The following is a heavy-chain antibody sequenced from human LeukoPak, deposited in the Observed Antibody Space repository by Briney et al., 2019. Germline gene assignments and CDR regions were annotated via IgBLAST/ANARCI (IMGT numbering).Heavy chain of an antibody. CDR1: GLTFTSYT. CDR3: ARELQGYGQYYFDY. D-gene: IGHD5-18*01. V-gene: IGHV3-48*04. Sequence: GGSLRLSCAASGLTFTSYTMNWVRQAPGKGLEWVSSISSGTGTIYYADSVKGRFTISRDNAKNSLYLQMNSLRAEDTAVYYCARELQGYGQYYFDYWGQGTLVTVSS. CDR2: ISSGTGTI. J-gene: IGHJ4*02.